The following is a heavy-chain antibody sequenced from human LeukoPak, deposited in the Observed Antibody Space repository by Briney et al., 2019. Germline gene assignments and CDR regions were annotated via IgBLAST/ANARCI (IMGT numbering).Heavy chain of an antibody. CDR3: ARVHSSSWTNWFDP. CDR1: GFTFSSYA. Sequence: GGSLRLSCAASGFTFSSYAMHWVRQAPGKGLEYVSAISSNGGSTYYANSVKGRFTISRGNSKNTLYLQMGSLRAEDMAVYYCARVHSSSWTNWFDPWGQGTLVTVSS. D-gene: IGHD6-13*01. CDR2: ISSNGGST. J-gene: IGHJ5*02. V-gene: IGHV3-64*01.